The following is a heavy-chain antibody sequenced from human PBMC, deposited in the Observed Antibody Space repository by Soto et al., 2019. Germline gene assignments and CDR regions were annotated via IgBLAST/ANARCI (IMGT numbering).Heavy chain of an antibody. CDR2: IYYSGST. CDR3: ARAYSRGSGWFDP. Sequence: QVQLQESGPGLVKPSETLSLTCTVSGGSISSYYWSWIRQPPGKGLEWIGYIYYSGSTNYNPSLKSRVTISVDTSKNQFSLKLSSVTAADTAVYYCARAYSRGSGWFDPWGQGTLVTVSS. CDR1: GGSISSYY. V-gene: IGHV4-59*01. J-gene: IGHJ5*02. D-gene: IGHD6-19*01.